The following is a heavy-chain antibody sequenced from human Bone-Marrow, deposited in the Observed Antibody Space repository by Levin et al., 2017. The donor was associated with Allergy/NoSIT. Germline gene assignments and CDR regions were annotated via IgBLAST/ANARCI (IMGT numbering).Heavy chain of an antibody. CDR2: ISWNSGDI. V-gene: IGHV3-9*01. D-gene: IGHD3-10*01. Sequence: GGSLRLSCAASGFTFDDYAMHWVRQAPGKGLEWVAIISWNSGDIHYADSVKGRFTISRDNAKNSLHLQMNSLRGDDTAMYYCVKGFGATVPSGMDVWGPGTTVTVSS. J-gene: IGHJ6*02. CDR1: GFTFDDYA. CDR3: VKGFGATVPSGMDV.